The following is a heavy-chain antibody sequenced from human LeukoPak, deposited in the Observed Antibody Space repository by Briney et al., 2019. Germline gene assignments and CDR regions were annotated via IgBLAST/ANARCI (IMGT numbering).Heavy chain of an antibody. J-gene: IGHJ5*02. CDR2: IYYSGST. CDR1: GGSISSSSYY. Sequence: SETLSLTCTVSGGSISSSSYYWGWIRQPPGKGLEWIGSIYYSGSTYYNPSLKSRVTISVDTSKNQFSLKLSSATAADTAVYYCARHVAAYCGGDCYSGWFDPWGQGTLVTVSS. CDR3: ARHVAAYCGGDCYSGWFDP. D-gene: IGHD2-21*02. V-gene: IGHV4-39*01.